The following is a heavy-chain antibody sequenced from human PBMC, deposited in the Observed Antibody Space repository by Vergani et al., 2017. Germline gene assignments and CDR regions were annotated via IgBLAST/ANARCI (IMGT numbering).Heavy chain of an antibody. CDR1: GLTFSSYG. CDR3: AKDFFLLPDSSGSPPGD. V-gene: IGHV3-30*02. J-gene: IGHJ4*02. CDR2: IRYDGSNK. D-gene: IGHD3-22*01. Sequence: QVQLVESGGGVVQPGGSLRLSCAASGLTFSSYGMHWVRQAAGKGLEGGAFIRYDGSNKYYADSVKGRFTISRDNSKNTLYLQMNSLRAEDTAVYYCAKDFFLLPDSSGSPPGDWGQGTLVTVSS.